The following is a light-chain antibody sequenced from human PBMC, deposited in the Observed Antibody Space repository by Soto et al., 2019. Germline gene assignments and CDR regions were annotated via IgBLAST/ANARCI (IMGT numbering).Light chain of an antibody. CDR1: SSNIGAGYD. V-gene: IGLV1-40*01. CDR2: GNS. Sequence: QAVVTQPPSVSGAPGQRVTISCTGSSSNIGAGYDVHWYQQLPGTAPKLLIYGNSNRPSGVPDRFSGSKSGTSASLAITGLQAEDEADYYCQSREVFGGGTKLTVL. CDR3: QSREV. J-gene: IGLJ2*01.